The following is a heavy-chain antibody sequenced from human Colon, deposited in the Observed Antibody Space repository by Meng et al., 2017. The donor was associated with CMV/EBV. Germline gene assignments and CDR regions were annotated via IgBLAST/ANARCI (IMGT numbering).Heavy chain of an antibody. J-gene: IGHJ4*02. D-gene: IGHD3-22*01. CDR2: IWFDGSNK. CDR1: GFSLTTYA. CDR3: AKDRMIVDPQGFDY. V-gene: IGHV3-33*06. Sequence: GGSLRLSCAASGFSLTTYAIHWVRQAPGKGLEWVAVIWFDGSNKHYADSVKGRFTISRDNSKNTVYLQMRSLRAEDTASYYCAKDRMIVDPQGFDYWGQGTLVTVSS.